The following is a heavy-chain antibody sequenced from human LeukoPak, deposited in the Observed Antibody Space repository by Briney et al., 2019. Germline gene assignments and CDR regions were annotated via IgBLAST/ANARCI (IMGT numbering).Heavy chain of an antibody. Sequence: GASVKVSCKASGGTFGSYDISWVRQAPGQGLEWMGGITPIFGTAKYAQKFQGRVTITAVESMSTAYMELSSLRSEDTAVYYCARGWLAETTVVTPYNYWGQGTLVTVSS. D-gene: IGHD4-23*01. CDR1: GGTFGSYD. CDR2: ITPIFGTA. J-gene: IGHJ4*02. CDR3: ARGWLAETTVVTPYNY. V-gene: IGHV1-69*13.